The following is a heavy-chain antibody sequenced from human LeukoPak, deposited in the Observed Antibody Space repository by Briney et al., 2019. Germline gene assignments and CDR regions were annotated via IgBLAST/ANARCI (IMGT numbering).Heavy chain of an antibody. D-gene: IGHD3-10*01. J-gene: IGHJ5*02. Sequence: GGSLRLSCAASGLTFSRYWMHWVRQAPGKGLVWVSRINTDGSRTTYADSVKGRFTISRDNAKNTVYLQMNSLRAEDTAVYYCARVALGSYNWFDPWGQGTLVTVSS. CDR1: GLTFSRYW. V-gene: IGHV3-74*01. CDR3: ARVALGSYNWFDP. CDR2: INTDGSRT.